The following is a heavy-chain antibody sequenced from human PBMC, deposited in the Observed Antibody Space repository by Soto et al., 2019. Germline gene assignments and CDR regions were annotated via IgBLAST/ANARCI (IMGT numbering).Heavy chain of an antibody. Sequence: ASVKVSCKASGYTFSTYGFSWVRQAPGQGLEWMGWIGAHNGDTNYAQKFQGWVTMTRDTSISTAYMELSRLRSDDTAVYYCARGADFDWLSDFDYWGQGTLVTVSS. CDR2: IGAHNGDT. CDR1: GYTFSTYG. CDR3: ARGADFDWLSDFDY. J-gene: IGHJ4*02. D-gene: IGHD3-9*01. V-gene: IGHV1-18*01.